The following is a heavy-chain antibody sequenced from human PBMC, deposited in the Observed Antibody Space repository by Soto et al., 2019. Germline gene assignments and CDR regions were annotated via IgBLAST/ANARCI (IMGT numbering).Heavy chain of an antibody. D-gene: IGHD5-18*01. J-gene: IGHJ4*02. CDR1: GFTFSSYS. Sequence: EVQLVESGGGLVKPGGSLRLSCAASGFTFSSYSMNWVRQAPGKGLEWVSSISSSSSYIYYADSVKGRFTISRDNAKNSLYLQMNSLRAEDTAVYYCARDREGWIQLWLLRSYFDYWGQGTLVTVSS. V-gene: IGHV3-21*01. CDR3: ARDREGWIQLWLLRSYFDY. CDR2: ISSSSSYI.